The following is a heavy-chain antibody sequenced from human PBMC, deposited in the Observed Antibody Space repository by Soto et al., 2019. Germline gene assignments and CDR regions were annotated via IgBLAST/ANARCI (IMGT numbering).Heavy chain of an antibody. CDR1: GYSFTSYW. CDR3: ARNIAAAGSYYYYGMDV. D-gene: IGHD6-13*01. CDR2: IDPSDSYT. J-gene: IGHJ6*02. V-gene: IGHV5-10-1*01. Sequence: GESLKISCKGSGYSFTSYWISWVRQLPGKGLEWMGRIDPSDSYTNYSPSFQGHVTISADKSISTAYLQWSSLKASDTAMYYCARNIAAAGSYYYYGMDVWGQGTTVTVSS.